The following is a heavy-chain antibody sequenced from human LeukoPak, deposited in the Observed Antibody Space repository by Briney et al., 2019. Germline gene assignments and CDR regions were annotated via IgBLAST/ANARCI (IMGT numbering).Heavy chain of an antibody. CDR3: ARLDSSSWYDPYYFDY. CDR2: IYYSGST. J-gene: IGHJ4*02. Sequence: SETLSLTCTVSGGSISSYYWSWIRQPPGKGLEWIGYIYYSGSTNYNPSLKSRVTISVDTSKNQFSLKLSSVTAAGTAVYYCARLDSSSWYDPYYFDYWGQGTLVTASS. CDR1: GGSISSYY. V-gene: IGHV4-59*01. D-gene: IGHD6-13*01.